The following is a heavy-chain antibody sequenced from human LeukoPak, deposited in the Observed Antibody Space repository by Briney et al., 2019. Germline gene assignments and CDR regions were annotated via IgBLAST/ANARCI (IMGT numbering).Heavy chain of an antibody. J-gene: IGHJ4*02. CDR3: AKAAYILTGYYHFDY. CDR1: GFTFSSYG. CDR2: IRYDGSNK. D-gene: IGHD3-9*01. Sequence: GGSLRLSCGAYGFTFSSYGMHWVRQAPGKGLEWVAFIRYDGSNKFYADSVRGRFTISRDNSKNTLYLQMNSLRAEDTALYYCAKAAYILTGYYHFDYWGQGTLVTVSS. V-gene: IGHV3-30*02.